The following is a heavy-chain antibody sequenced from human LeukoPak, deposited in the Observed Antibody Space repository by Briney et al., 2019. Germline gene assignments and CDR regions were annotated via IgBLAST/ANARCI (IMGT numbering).Heavy chain of an antibody. Sequence: ASVKVSCKASGYTFTSYYMHWVRQAPGQGLEWMGIINPSGGSTSYAQKFQGRVTMTRDMSKSTVYMELSSLRSEDTAVYYCARGYGDYVMSDYWGQGTLVTVSS. CDR3: ARGYGDYVMSDY. CDR2: INPSGGST. V-gene: IGHV1-46*01. J-gene: IGHJ4*02. CDR1: GYTFTSYY. D-gene: IGHD4-17*01.